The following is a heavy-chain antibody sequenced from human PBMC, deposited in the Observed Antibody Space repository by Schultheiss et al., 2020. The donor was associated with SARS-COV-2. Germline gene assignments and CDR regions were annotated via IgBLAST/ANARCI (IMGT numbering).Heavy chain of an antibody. V-gene: IGHV3-23*01. D-gene: IGHD6-13*01. J-gene: IGHJ4*02. CDR3: VKDLAAAGTGDDY. CDR2: ITGSGYST. CDR1: GFTFSSYA. Sequence: GGSLRLSCAASGFTFSSYAMSWVRQAPGKGLEWVSAITGSGYSTYYADSVKGRFTISRDNSKNTLYLQMSSLRAEDTAVYYCVKDLAAAGTGDDYWGQGTLVTVSS.